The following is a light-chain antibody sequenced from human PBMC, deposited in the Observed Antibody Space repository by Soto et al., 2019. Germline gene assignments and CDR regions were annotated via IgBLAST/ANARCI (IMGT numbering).Light chain of an antibody. J-gene: IGLJ3*02. CDR2: EGS. Sequence: QSALTQPASVSGSPGQSITISCTGTSSDIGSYNLVTWYRQHPGKAPKLLIYEGSKRPSGVSTRFSGSKSGNAASLTISGLQEEDEADYYCWSYAGSSWIFGGGTKLTVL. CDR3: WSYAGSSWI. V-gene: IGLV2-23*01. CDR1: SSDIGSYNL.